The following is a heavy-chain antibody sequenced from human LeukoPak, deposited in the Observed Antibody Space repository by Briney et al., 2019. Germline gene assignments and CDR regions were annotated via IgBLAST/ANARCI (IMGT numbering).Heavy chain of an antibody. Sequence: GGSLRLSCAASGFTFGDYAMTWVRQAPEKGLEWDSTISASGGSTYYADSVKGRFTISRDNSKNTLYLQISSLRAEDTAVYFCAKELPTLIYYYMDVWGKGTTVTVSS. V-gene: IGHV3-23*01. CDR1: GFTFGDYA. CDR3: AKELPTLIYYYMDV. CDR2: ISASGGST. J-gene: IGHJ6*03.